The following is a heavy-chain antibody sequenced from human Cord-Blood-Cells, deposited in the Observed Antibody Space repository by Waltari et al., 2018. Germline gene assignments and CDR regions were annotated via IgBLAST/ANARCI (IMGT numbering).Heavy chain of an antibody. J-gene: IGHJ3*02. Sequence: QLQLQESGPGLVKPSETLSLTCPVSGGSISSSSYYWGWIRQPPGTGLEWIGSIYYSGSTYYNPSLKSRVTISVDTSKNQFSLKLSSVTAADTAVYYCARQPPGLGMGHAFDIWGQGTMVTVSS. V-gene: IGHV4-39*01. CDR2: IYYSGST. D-gene: IGHD7-27*01. CDR3: ARQPPGLGMGHAFDI. CDR1: GGSISSSSYY.